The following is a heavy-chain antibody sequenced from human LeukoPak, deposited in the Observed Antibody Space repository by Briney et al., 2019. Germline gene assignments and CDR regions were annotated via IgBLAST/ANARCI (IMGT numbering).Heavy chain of an antibody. J-gene: IGHJ6*03. Sequence: SETLSLTCTVSGASISSGNYYWTWIRQPAGKGLEWIGRMYTSGNTKYNPSLQSRVTMSLDTSRNQFSLKLNSVAAADTAVYYCARDRRYSYGLKERYYYYYMDVWGKGTTVTVSS. CDR2: MYTSGNT. D-gene: IGHD5-18*01. CDR3: ARDRRYSYGLKERYYYYYMDV. CDR1: GASISSGNYY. V-gene: IGHV4-61*02.